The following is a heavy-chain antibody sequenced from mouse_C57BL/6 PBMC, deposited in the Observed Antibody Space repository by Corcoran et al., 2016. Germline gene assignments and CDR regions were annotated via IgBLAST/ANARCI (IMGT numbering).Heavy chain of an antibody. J-gene: IGHJ2*01. CDR1: GYTFTDYS. V-gene: IGHV1-26*01. CDR2: INPNNGGT. CDR3: ARPYEDY. D-gene: IGHD2-14*01. Sequence: EVQLQPSGPDLVMPGASVKISCKSSGYTFTDYSMNWVKQSNGKCLEWGGDINPNNGGTSYNQKFKGKATLTVDKSSSTAYMELRSLTSEDSAVYYCARPYEDYWGQGTTLTVSS.